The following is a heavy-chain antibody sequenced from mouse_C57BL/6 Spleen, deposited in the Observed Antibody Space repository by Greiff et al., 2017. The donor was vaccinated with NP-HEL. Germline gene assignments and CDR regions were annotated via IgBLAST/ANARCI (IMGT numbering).Heavy chain of an antibody. J-gene: IGHJ3*01. D-gene: IGHD2-5*01. CDR3: ARSYSNYVWFAY. CDR2: IYPSDSET. Sequence: QVQLQQPGAELVRPGSSVKLSCKASGYTFTSYWMDWVKQRPGQGLEWIGNIYPSDSETHYNQKFKDKATLTVDKSSSTAYMQLNSLTAEDSAVYYCARSYSNYVWFAYWGQGTLVTVSA. CDR1: GYTFTSYW. V-gene: IGHV1-61*01.